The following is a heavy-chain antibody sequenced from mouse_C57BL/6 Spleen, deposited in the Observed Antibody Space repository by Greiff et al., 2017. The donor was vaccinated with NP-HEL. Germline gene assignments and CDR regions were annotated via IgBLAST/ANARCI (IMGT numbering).Heavy chain of an antibody. D-gene: IGHD2-3*01. CDR3: ARYDGSMDY. Sequence: EVKLMESGPGLVKPSQSLSLTCSVTGYSITSGYYWNWIRQFPGNKLEWMGYISYDGSNNYNPSLKNRISITRDTSKNQFFLKLNSVTTEDTATYYCARYDGSMDYWGQGTSVTVSP. J-gene: IGHJ4*01. CDR2: ISYDGSN. CDR1: GYSITSGYY. V-gene: IGHV3-6*01.